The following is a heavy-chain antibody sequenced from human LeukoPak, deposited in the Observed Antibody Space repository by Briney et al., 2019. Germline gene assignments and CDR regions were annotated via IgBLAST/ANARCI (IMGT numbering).Heavy chain of an antibody. CDR1: GGSISSYY. CDR3: AIVERAGLDY. J-gene: IGHJ4*02. V-gene: IGHV4-4*07. Sequence: SETLSLTCTVSGGSISSYYWSWRRQPAGKGLEWIGRVYPGESSEYNPSLKSRVTMSVDTSKNQFSLKVNSVTAADTAVYYCAIVERAGLDYWSQGTLVTVSS. CDR2: VYPGESS.